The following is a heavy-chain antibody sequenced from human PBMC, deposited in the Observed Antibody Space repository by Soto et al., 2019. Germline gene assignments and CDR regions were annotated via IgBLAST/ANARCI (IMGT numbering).Heavy chain of an antibody. V-gene: IGHV3-74*01. Sequence: GGSLRLSCAASGFTFSGYWMFWVRQAPGKGLVWVSRVNSFGTNIDYADSVKGRFTISRDNAKNTLYLQMDSLRAEDTAVYYCVRAQYTSNRFDYWGQGTLVTVSS. J-gene: IGHJ4*02. CDR3: VRAQYTSNRFDY. CDR2: VNSFGTNI. CDR1: GFTFSGYW. D-gene: IGHD6-13*01.